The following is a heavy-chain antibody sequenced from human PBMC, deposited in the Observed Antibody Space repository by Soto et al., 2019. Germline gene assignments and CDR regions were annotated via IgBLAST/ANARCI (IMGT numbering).Heavy chain of an antibody. CDR2: ISGSGGST. D-gene: IGHD3-10*01. Sequence: GGSLRLSCAASGFTFSSYAMSWVRQAPGKGLEWVSAISGSGGSTYYADSVKGRFTISRDNPKNTLYLQMNSLRAEDTAVYYCAKDPITMVRGVIITSDLNWFDPWGQGSLVTVSS. CDR3: AKDPITMVRGVIITSDLNWFDP. V-gene: IGHV3-23*01. CDR1: GFTFSSYA. J-gene: IGHJ5*02.